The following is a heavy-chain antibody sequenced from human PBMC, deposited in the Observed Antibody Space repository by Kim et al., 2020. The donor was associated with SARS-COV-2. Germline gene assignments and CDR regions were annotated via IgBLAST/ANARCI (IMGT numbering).Heavy chain of an antibody. Sequence: GGSLRLSCAASGFTFSSRAMSWVRQAPGKGPEWVAYVNNGGNAYYADSVKGRFTVSRDITRDTLYLQMNSLRAEDTALYFCAKDHPSSGWPAFDSWGQGTLVTVSS. D-gene: IGHD6-19*01. CDR2: VNNGGNA. CDR3: AKDHPSSGWPAFDS. J-gene: IGHJ4*02. V-gene: IGHV3-23*01. CDR1: GFTFSSRA.